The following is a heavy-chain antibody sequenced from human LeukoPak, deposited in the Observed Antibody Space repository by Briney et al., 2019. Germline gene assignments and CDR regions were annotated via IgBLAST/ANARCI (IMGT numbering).Heavy chain of an antibody. Sequence: GRSLRLSCAASGFPFRTYNMHWVRQAPDKGLQWVAVISSDGYRTDYPDSVRGRFTISRDNFKNTVDLQMISVTAEDTAMYFCAKGLGTGSVLARPLHYWGQGTLVTVSS. J-gene: IGHJ4*02. D-gene: IGHD3-10*01. V-gene: IGHV3-30*18. CDR3: AKGLGTGSVLARPLHY. CDR2: ISSDGYRT. CDR1: GFPFRTYN.